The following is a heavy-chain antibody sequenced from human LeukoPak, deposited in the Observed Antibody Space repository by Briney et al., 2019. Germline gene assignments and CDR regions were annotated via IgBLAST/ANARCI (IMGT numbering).Heavy chain of an antibody. Sequence: PSETLSLTCAVYGGSFSGYYWSWIRQPPGKGLEWIGEINHSGSTNYNPSLKSRVTISVDTSKNQFSLKLSSVTAADTAVYYCARGVVKAPGPTILYDIYRRVLYFDYWGQGTLVTVSS. J-gene: IGHJ4*02. CDR1: GGSFSGYY. CDR2: INHSGST. V-gene: IGHV4-34*01. CDR3: ARGVVKAPGPTILYDIYRRVLYFDY. D-gene: IGHD3-9*01.